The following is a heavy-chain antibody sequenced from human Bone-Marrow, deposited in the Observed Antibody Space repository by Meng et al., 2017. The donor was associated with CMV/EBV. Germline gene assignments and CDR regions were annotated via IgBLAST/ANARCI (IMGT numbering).Heavy chain of an antibody. CDR3: ARGGCSSTSCPPRWYYGMDV. Sequence: SVKVSCKASGYTFTGYYMHWVRQAPGQGLEWMGWINPNSGGTNYAQQFQGRVTMTRDTSISTAYMELSRLRSDDTAVYYCARGGCSSTSCPPRWYYGMDVWGQGTTVTVSS. CDR1: GYTFTGYY. D-gene: IGHD2-2*01. CDR2: INPNSGGT. J-gene: IGHJ6*02. V-gene: IGHV1-2*02.